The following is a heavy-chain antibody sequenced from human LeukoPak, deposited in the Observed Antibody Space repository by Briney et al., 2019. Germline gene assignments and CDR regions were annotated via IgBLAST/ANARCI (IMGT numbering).Heavy chain of an antibody. CDR3: ARKVAAVAGNWFDP. CDR2: ISYDGSNK. J-gene: IGHJ5*02. D-gene: IGHD6-19*01. V-gene: IGHV3-30-3*01. CDR1: GFTFSSYA. Sequence: PGRSLRLSCAASGFTFSSYAMHWVRQAPGKGLEWVAVISYDGSNKYYADSVKGRFTISRDNSKNTLYLQMNSLRAEDTAVYYCARKVAAVAGNWFDPWGQGTPVTVSS.